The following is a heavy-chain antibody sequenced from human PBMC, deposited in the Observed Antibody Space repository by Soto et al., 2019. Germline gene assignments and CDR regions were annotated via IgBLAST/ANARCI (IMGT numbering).Heavy chain of an antibody. CDR3: ARFPRYCSGGSCYKWFDP. V-gene: IGHV4-59*08. J-gene: IGHJ5*02. CDR1: GGSISSYY. Sequence: SETLSLTCTVSGGSISSYYWSWIRQPPGKGLEWIGYIYYSGSTNYNPSLKSRVTISVDTSKNQFSLKLSSVTAADTAVYYCARFPRYCSGGSCYKWFDPWGQGTLVTVSS. CDR2: IYYSGST. D-gene: IGHD2-15*01.